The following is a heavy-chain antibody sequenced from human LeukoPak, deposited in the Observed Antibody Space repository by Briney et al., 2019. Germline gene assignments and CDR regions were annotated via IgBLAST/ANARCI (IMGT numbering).Heavy chain of an antibody. CDR2: ISAYNGNT. CDR3: ARPRDSSSWYLELDY. Sequence: ASVKVSCKASGYTFTSYGISWVRQAPGQGLEWMGWISAYNGNTNYAQKLQGRVTMTTDTSASTAYMELSSLRSEDMAVYYCARPRDSSSWYLELDYWGQGTLVTVSS. V-gene: IGHV1-18*03. D-gene: IGHD6-13*01. CDR1: GYTFTSYG. J-gene: IGHJ4*02.